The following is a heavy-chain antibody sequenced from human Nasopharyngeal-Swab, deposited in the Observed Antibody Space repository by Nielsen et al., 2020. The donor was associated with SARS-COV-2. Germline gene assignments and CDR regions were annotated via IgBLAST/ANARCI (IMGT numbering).Heavy chain of an antibody. Sequence: GSLRLSFAVYGASFSGSYWSWIRQPPGKGLEWIGEINHSGSTNYNPSIKSRVTISVDTSKNQFSLKLSSVTAADTAVYYCARGDFRQIAASYYFDYWGQGTLVTVSS. D-gene: IGHD6-6*01. V-gene: IGHV4-34*01. J-gene: IGHJ4*02. CDR2: INHSGST. CDR3: ARGDFRQIAASYYFDY. CDR1: GASFSGSY.